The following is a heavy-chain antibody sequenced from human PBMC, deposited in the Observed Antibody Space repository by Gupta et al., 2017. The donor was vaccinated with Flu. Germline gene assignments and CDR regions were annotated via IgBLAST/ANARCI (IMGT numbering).Heavy chain of an antibody. V-gene: IGHV3-15*02. D-gene: IGHD1-1*01. CDR1: GFPFTDAW. J-gene: IGHJ4*02. CDR2: LKRLGSGGTT. CDR3: TWFTKVTTPGH. Sequence: EVQLVESGGTLFEPGGSLRLSCVGSGFPFTDAWLSWVRQAPGKGLEWVARLKRLGSGGTTHFAAPVKGRFTMSRDDSKNSVYLQMNSLTIEDTAVYYCTWFTKVTTPGHWGQGTLVTVSS.